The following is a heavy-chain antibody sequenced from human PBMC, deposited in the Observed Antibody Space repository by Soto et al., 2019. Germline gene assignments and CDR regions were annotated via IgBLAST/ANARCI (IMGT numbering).Heavy chain of an antibody. Sequence: PGGSLRLSCAASGFTFSSYVMHWVRQAPGKGLEWVAVISYDGSNKYYADSVKGRFTISRDNSKNTLYLQMNSLRAEDTAVYYCAKDLRPELRGFWSGQPVWFDPWGQGTLVTVLL. V-gene: IGHV3-30*18. D-gene: IGHD3-3*01. J-gene: IGHJ5*02. CDR3: AKDLRPELRGFWSGQPVWFDP. CDR2: ISYDGSNK. CDR1: GFTFSSYV.